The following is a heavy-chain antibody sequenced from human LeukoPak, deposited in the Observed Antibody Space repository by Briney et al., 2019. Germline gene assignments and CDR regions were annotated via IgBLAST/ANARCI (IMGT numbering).Heavy chain of an antibody. CDR3: ARNEYYFDY. V-gene: IGHV3-30-3*01. Sequence: GGSLRLSCAASGFTFSSYAMHWVRQAPGKGLEWVAVISYDGSNKYYADSVKGRFTISRDNSKNTLYLQMNSLRAEGTAVYYCARNEYYFDYWGQGTLVTVSS. CDR2: ISYDGSNK. CDR1: GFTFSSYA. J-gene: IGHJ4*02.